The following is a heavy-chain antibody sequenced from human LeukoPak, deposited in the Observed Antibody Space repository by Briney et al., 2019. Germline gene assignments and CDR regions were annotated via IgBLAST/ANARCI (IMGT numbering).Heavy chain of an antibody. J-gene: IGHJ4*02. CDR3: ARHSRSVNYGSGSYTWDY. CDR2: IYYSGST. CDR1: GASISSSSCY. Sequence: PSETLSLTCTVSGASISSSSCYWGWIRQPPGRGLECIGSIYYSGSTYYNPSLKSRVTISVDTSKSQFSLKLSSVTAADTAVYCCARHSRSVNYGSGSYTWDYWGQGTLVTVSS. D-gene: IGHD3-10*01. V-gene: IGHV4-39*01.